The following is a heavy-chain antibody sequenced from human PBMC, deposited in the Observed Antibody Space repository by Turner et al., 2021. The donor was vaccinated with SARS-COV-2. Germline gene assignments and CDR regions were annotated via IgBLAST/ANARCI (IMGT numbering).Heavy chain of an antibody. V-gene: IGHV3-23*01. CDR2: ISSSGGTS. CDR1: GFTFSNSA. CDR3: ANVGSYFFDY. D-gene: IGHD3-10*01. J-gene: IGHJ4*02. Sequence: EVHLFESGGGLVPPGGSLRLSCAPSGFTFSNSAMSWVRQAPGKRLEWVSTISSSGGTSYYAASVKRRFTISRDNSKNTLYLQMNSLRAGETALYYCANVGSYFFDYWGQGTLVTVSS.